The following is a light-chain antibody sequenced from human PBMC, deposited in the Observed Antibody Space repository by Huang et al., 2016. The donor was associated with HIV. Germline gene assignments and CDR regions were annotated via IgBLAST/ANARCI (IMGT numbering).Light chain of an antibody. J-gene: IGKJ4*01. V-gene: IGKV1-39*01. Sequence: DIQMTQSPSSLSASVGDRVTITCRASQTISAYLNWYQQKPGNAPKLLIYGASTLQSGVPSRFSGSGSGTDFTLTINSLQPEDFATYYCQKSYTTPLTFGGGTKVEI. CDR1: QTISAY. CDR2: GAS. CDR3: QKSYTTPLT.